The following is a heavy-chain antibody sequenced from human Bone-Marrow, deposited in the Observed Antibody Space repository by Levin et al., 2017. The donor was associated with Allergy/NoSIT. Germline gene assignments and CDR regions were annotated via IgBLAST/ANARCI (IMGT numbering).Heavy chain of an antibody. D-gene: IGHD2-2*01. CDR1: GFTLSQYW. J-gene: IGHJ6*02. Sequence: RLSCAASGFTLSQYWMTWVRQAPGKGLEWFFLLPSSFLSPFSFSSLKGRFSISRDNTRKSVSLQISNLRAEDTAVYYCARDSFSTSSGLDYYYGLDVWGQGTTVTV. CDR3: ARDSFSTSSGLDYYYGLDV. V-gene: IGHV3-69-1*01. CDR2: SSFLSP.